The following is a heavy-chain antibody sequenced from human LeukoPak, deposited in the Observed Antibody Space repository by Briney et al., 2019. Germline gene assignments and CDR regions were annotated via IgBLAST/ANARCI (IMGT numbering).Heavy chain of an antibody. CDR1: GFTFSSYS. CDR3: ARANLAYDILTGYYLDAFDI. D-gene: IGHD3-9*01. Sequence: GGSLRLSCAGSGFTFSSYSMNWVRQAPGKGLEWVSSITSRSSYIYYADSVKGRFTISRDNAKKSLYLQMNSLRAEDTALYYCARANLAYDILTGYYLDAFDIWGQGTVVTVSS. J-gene: IGHJ3*02. CDR2: ITSRSSYI. V-gene: IGHV3-21*04.